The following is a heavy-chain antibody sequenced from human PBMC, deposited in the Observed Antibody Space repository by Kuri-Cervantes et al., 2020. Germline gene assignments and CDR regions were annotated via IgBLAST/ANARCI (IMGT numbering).Heavy chain of an antibody. CDR3: ARDGRAGYSRRDGYYGMDV. V-gene: IGHV4-34*01. CDR1: GWSFSGYY. D-gene: IGHD6-13*01. CDR2: IYHSGST. Sequence: SESLSLSCAVSGWSFSGYYWSWIRQPPGKGLEWIGEIYHSGSTNYNPSLKSRFTISVDTSKNQFSLKLISVTAADTAVYYCARDGRAGYSRRDGYYGMDVWGQGTTVTVSS. J-gene: IGHJ6*02.